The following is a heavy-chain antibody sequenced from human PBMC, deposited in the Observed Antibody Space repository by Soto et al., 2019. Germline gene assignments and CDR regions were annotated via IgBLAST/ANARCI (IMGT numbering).Heavy chain of an antibody. CDR2: IYSGGST. D-gene: IGHD3-9*01. CDR3: ARNYYDILTGLRN. CDR1: GFTVSSNY. J-gene: IGHJ4*02. V-gene: IGHV3-53*02. Sequence: EVQLVETGGGLIQPGGSLRLSCAASGFTVSSNYMSWVRQAPGKGLEWVSVIYSGGSTYYADSVKGRFTISRDNAKNTLYLQMNSLRAEDTAVYYWARNYYDILTGLRNWGQGTLVTVSS.